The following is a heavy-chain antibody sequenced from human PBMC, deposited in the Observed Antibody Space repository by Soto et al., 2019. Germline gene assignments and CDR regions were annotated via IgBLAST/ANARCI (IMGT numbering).Heavy chain of an antibody. J-gene: IGHJ3*02. CDR2: IYYSGST. CDR1: GGSISSYY. D-gene: IGHD1-26*01. V-gene: IGHV4-59*01. Sequence: SETLSLTCTVSGGSISSYYWSWIPQPPGKGLEWIGYIYYSGSTNYNPSLKSRVTISVDTSKNQFSLKLSSVTAADTAVYYCARERGGSRDAFDIWGQGTMVTVS. CDR3: ARERGGSRDAFDI.